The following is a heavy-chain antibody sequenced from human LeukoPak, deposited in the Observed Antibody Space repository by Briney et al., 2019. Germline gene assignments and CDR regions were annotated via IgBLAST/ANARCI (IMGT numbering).Heavy chain of an antibody. CDR3: ARVRRRQGAYGMDV. J-gene: IGHJ6*02. V-gene: IGHV4-30-4*01. Sequence: PSQTLSLTCTVSGGSISSGDYYWSWIRQPPGKGLEWIGEIYHSGSTNYNPSLKSRVTISVDKSKNQFSLKLSSVTAADTAVYYCARVRRRQGAYGMDVWGQGTTVTVSS. CDR2: IYHSGST. D-gene: IGHD4-23*01. CDR1: GGSISSGDYY.